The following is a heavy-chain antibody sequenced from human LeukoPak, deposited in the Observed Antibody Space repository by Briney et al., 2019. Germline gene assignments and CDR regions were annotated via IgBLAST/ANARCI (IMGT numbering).Heavy chain of an antibody. CDR1: GGSISPYY. J-gene: IGHJ4*02. D-gene: IGHD2-15*01. CDR3: ARDLGSGGGFDY. V-gene: IGHV4-59*01. CDR2: IYYSGNT. Sequence: KPAETLSLTCSVSGGSISPYYWSWIRQPPGKGLEWIAYIYYSGNTNHNPSRKSRVTISVDTSKNQFSLKLSSVTAADTAVYYCARDLGSGGGFDYWGQGTLVTVSS.